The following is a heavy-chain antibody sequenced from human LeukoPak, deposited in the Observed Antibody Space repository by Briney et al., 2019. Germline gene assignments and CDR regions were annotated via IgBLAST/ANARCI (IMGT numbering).Heavy chain of an antibody. J-gene: IGHJ6*03. D-gene: IGHD3-3*01. V-gene: IGHV3-30*03. CDR1: GFGFSSYG. CDR2: ISYDGSNK. CDR3: ARDADFWSGTGPYYYYYYMDV. Sequence: GGSLRLSCAASGFGFSSYGMHWVRQAPGKGLEWVAVISYDGSNKYYADSVKGRFTISRDNSKNTLYLQMNSLRAEDTAVYYCARDADFWSGTGPYYYYYYMDVWGKGTTVTVSS.